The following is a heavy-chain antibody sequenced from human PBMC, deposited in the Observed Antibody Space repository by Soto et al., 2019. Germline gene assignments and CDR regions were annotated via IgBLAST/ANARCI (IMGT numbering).Heavy chain of an antibody. CDR3: ARGHSMTTVVTTPSGFDY. D-gene: IGHD4-17*01. J-gene: IGHJ4*02. CDR2: IYYSGST. CDR1: GGSISSGGYY. V-gene: IGHV4-31*03. Sequence: QVQLQESGPGLVKPSQTLSLTCTVSGGSISSGGYYWSWIRQHPGKGLEWIGYIYYSGSTYYNPSLKSRVTISVDTSKNQFSLKLSSVTAADTAVYYCARGHSMTTVVTTPSGFDYWGQGTLVTVSS.